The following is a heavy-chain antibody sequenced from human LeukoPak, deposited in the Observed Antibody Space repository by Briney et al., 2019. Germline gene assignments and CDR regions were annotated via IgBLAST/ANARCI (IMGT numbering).Heavy chain of an antibody. D-gene: IGHD1-1*01. CDR3: TRSVPLNWNDAPFDY. J-gene: IGHJ4*02. Sequence: PGGSLRLSCAASGFTFSSYAMSWVRQAPGKGLEWVSAISGSGGSTYYADSVKGRFTISRDNSKNTLYLQMNSLKTEDTAVYYCTRSVPLNWNDAPFDYWGQGTLVTVSS. V-gene: IGHV3-23*01. CDR2: ISGSGGST. CDR1: GFTFSSYA.